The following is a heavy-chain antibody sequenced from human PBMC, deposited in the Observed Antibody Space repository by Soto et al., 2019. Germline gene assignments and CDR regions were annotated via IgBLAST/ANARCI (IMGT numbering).Heavy chain of an antibody. J-gene: IGHJ6*04. V-gene: IGHV1-2*02. CDR3: ARVEIVVVTASQVGMDV. CDR1: GHTFTGHY. D-gene: IGHD2-21*02. Sequence: GVSVKVSCKASGHTFTGHYTHWVRQAPGQGLEWMGWINPNSVGTNSAHKFQARVTMNRHTSISTAYMELSRLSSEDWAVYYCARVEIVVVTASQVGMDVWGKWTTVTASS. CDR2: INPNSVGT.